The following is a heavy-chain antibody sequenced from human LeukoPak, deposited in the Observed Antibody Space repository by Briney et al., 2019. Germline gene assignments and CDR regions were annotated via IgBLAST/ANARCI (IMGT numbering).Heavy chain of an antibody. CDR1: GFTFSSYW. J-gene: IGHJ4*02. Sequence: PGGSLRLSCAASGFTFSSYWMNWARQAPGKGLEWVASINHNGNVNYYVDSVKGRFTISRDNAKNSLYLQMNSLRAEDRAVYYCATGRESATIFRGLGHWGRGTLVTVSS. D-gene: IGHD5-24*01. V-gene: IGHV3-7*01. CDR2: INHNGNVN. CDR3: ATGRESATIFRGLGH.